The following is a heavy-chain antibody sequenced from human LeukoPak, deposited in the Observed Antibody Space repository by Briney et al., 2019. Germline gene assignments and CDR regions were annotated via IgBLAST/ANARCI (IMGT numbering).Heavy chain of an antibody. J-gene: IGHJ5*02. CDR3: ARAPPGTRNCFDP. CDR2: IGTGDDT. D-gene: IGHD6-13*01. CDR1: GFTFSNYD. Sequence: PGGSLRLSCAASGFTFSNYDMRWVRQGPGKGLEWVSGIGTGDDTFYAGTVKGRFTIFRENAKTSLYLQMNNLRAGNTALYCWARAPPGTRNCFDPWGQGTLVTVSS. V-gene: IGHV3-13*01.